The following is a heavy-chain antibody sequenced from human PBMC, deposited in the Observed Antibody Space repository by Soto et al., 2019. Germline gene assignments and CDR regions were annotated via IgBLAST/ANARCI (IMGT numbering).Heavy chain of an antibody. D-gene: IGHD3-3*01. J-gene: IGHJ3*02. CDR1: GGYIRDGYYS. V-gene: IGHV4-30-2*01. Sequence: PSQTLSLPCAVSGGYIRDGYYSRIWILQPPGNGLEWIGFIYNSGSTYYNSSLKSRVTISVDRSKNHFFLNLTSVTAADTAVYYCATYRKFLQIWGEGTKVTVPS. CDR2: IYNSGST. CDR3: ATYRKFLQI.